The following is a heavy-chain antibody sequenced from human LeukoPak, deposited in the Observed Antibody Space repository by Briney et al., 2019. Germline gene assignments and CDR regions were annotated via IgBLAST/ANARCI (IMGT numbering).Heavy chain of an antibody. CDR3: ARGPPNYYDSSGDLFDEPLTNDY. D-gene: IGHD3-22*01. V-gene: IGHV4-34*01. Sequence: SETLSLTCAVYGGSFSGYYWSWIRQPPGKGLEWIGEINHSGSTNYNPSLKSRVTISVDTSKNQFSLKLSSVTAADTAVYYGARGPPNYYDSSGDLFDEPLTNDYWGQGTLVTVSS. CDR1: GGSFSGYY. J-gene: IGHJ4*02. CDR2: INHSGST.